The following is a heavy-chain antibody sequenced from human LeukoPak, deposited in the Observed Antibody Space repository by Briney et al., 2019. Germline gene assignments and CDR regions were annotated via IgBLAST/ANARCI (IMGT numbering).Heavy chain of an antibody. V-gene: IGHV3-74*01. CDR3: ARGKACSLDY. J-gene: IGHJ4*02. D-gene: IGHD6-19*01. CDR1: GFTFGNYW. CDR2: IQSDGSTT. Sequence: GGSLRLSCAASGFTFGNYWMHWVRQGPGKGLVWVSRIQSDGSTTSYADSVKGRFTISRDNAKNTLFLQMNSLSAEDTAVYYCARGKACSLDYWGQGTVVTVSS.